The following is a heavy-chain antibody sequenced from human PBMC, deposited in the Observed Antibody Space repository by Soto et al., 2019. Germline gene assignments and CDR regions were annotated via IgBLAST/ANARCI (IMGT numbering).Heavy chain of an antibody. V-gene: IGHV3-21*01. D-gene: IGHD6-6*01. CDR3: ARRGGYSSSWTNYYYYGMDV. J-gene: IGHJ6*02. Sequence: EVQLVESGGGLVKPGGSLRLSCAASGFTFSSYSMNWVRQAPGKGLEWVSSISSSSSYIYYADSVKGRFTISRDNAKNSLYVQMKSLRAEDTAVYYCARRGGYSSSWTNYYYYGMDVWGQGTTVTVSS. CDR2: ISSSSSYI. CDR1: GFTFSSYS.